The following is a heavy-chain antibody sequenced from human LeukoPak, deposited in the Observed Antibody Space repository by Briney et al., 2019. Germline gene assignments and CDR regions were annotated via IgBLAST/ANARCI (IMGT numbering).Heavy chain of an antibody. CDR1: DESFSGYY. V-gene: IGHV4-34*01. Sequence: SETLSLTCAVYDESFSGYYWSWIRQPPGKGLEWVGEIDHSGSTNYNPSLKSRVTISVDTSKNQFSLKLSSVTAADTAVYYCARGVWYERNWFDPWGQGTLVTVSS. CDR2: IDHSGST. J-gene: IGHJ5*02. D-gene: IGHD3-16*01. CDR3: ARGVWYERNWFDP.